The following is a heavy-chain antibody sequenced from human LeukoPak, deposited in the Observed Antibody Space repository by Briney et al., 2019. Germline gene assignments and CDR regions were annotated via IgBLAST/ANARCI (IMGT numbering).Heavy chain of an antibody. CDR2: ISSSSSYI. CDR1: GFTFSSYT. J-gene: IGHJ6*03. D-gene: IGHD6-6*01. V-gene: IGHV3-21*01. CDR3: ARDRGWAARPNYMDV. Sequence: GGFLRLSCAASGFTFSSYTMNWVRQAPGKGLEWVSSISSSSSYIYYADSVKGRFTISRDNAKNSLYLQMNSLRPEDTAVYYCARDRGWAARPNYMDVWGKGTTVTVSS.